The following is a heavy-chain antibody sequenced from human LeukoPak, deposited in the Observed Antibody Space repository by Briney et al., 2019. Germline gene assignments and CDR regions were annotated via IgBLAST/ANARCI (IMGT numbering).Heavy chain of an antibody. CDR2: INAGNGNT. Sequence: GASVNVSCKASGYTFTNYAIHWVRQAPGQRLEWMGWINAGNGNTKYSQKFQGRVTITRDTSASTAYMELSSLRSEDTAVYYCARDPARFDAFDIWGQGTLVTVSS. D-gene: IGHD6-6*01. CDR1: GYTFTNYA. J-gene: IGHJ3*02. CDR3: ARDPARFDAFDI. V-gene: IGHV1-3*01.